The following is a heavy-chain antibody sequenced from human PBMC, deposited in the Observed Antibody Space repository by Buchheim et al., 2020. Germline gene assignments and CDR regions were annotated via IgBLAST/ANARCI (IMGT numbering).Heavy chain of an antibody. V-gene: IGHV7-4-1*02. J-gene: IGHJ4*02. CDR2: INTNTGNP. Sequence: QVQLAQSGSELKKPGASVKVSCKASGYAFNNYAINWVRQAPGQGLEWMGRINTNTGNPTYAQGFTGRFVFSLDTSVSTAYLQISSLKAEDTAIYYCARLRYSTIHYREFDYWGQGTL. CDR3: ARLRYSTIHYREFDY. D-gene: IGHD2-15*01. CDR1: GYAFNNYA.